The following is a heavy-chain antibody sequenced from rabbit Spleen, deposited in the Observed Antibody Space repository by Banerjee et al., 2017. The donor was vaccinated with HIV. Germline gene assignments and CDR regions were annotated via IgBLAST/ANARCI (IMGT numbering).Heavy chain of an antibody. D-gene: IGHD1-1*01. V-gene: IGHV1S43*01. CDR3: ARDLPEIIGWNFGF. Sequence: QQQLVESGGGLVQPGGTLTLTCKASGIDFSSYFYMCWVRQAPGKGLELIACIYTTSGSTWYASWVNGRFTISRSTSLNTVDLQMTSLTAADTATYFCARDLPEIIGWNFGFWGQGTLVTVS. CDR2: IYTTSGST. CDR1: GIDFSSYFY. J-gene: IGHJ3*01.